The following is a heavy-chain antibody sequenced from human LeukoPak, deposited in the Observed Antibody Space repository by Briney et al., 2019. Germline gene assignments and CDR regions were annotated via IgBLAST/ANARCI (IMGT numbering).Heavy chain of an antibody. D-gene: IGHD2-15*01. Sequence: ASVKVSCKASGYTFTGYYMHWVRQAPGQGLEWMGWINPNSGGTNYAQKFQGRVTMTRDTSISTAYMELCRLRSDDTAVYYCARDTKRGVVVVAATFGYWGQGTLVTVSS. CDR1: GYTFTGYY. J-gene: IGHJ4*02. CDR2: INPNSGGT. CDR3: ARDTKRGVVVVAATFGY. V-gene: IGHV1-2*02.